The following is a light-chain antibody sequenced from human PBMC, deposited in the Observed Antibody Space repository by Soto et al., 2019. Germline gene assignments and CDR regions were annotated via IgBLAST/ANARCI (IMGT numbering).Light chain of an antibody. Sequence: DIQMTQSPSSVSASVGDRATITCRASQGISSRLAWYQQKPGKAPNLLIYAAFSLQSGVPSRFSGSGSETDFTLTIGSLQPEDFATYYCQQSNSFPLTFGGGTKVEIK. V-gene: IGKV1-12*01. J-gene: IGKJ4*01. CDR3: QQSNSFPLT. CDR2: AAF. CDR1: QGISSR.